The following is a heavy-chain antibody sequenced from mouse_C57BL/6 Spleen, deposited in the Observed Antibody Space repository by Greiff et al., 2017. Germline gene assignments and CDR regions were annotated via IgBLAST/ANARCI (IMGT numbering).Heavy chain of an antibody. Sequence: QVQLQQSGPELVKPGASVKISCKASGYAFSSSWMNWVKQRPGTGLEWIGRIYPGDGDTNYNGKFKGKATLTADKSSSTAYMQLSSLTSEDSAVYFCASSYYYGRSEGYYYAMDYWGKGTSVTVSS. CDR1: GYAFSSSW. CDR2: IYPGDGDT. D-gene: IGHD1-1*01. CDR3: ASSYYYGRSEGYYYAMDY. J-gene: IGHJ4*01. V-gene: IGHV1-82*01.